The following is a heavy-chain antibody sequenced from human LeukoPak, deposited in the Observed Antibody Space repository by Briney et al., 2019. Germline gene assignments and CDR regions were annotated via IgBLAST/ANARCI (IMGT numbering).Heavy chain of an antibody. V-gene: IGHV1-69*04. CDR2: IIPILGIA. CDR3: ARDSAAAGPSYGMDV. CDR1: GYTFTSYG. D-gene: IGHD6-13*01. J-gene: IGHJ6*02. Sequence: GASVKVSCKASGYTFTSYGISWVRQAPGQGLEWMGRIIPILGIANYAQKFQGRVTITADKSTSTAYMELSSLRSEDTAVYYCARDSAAAGPSYGMDVWGQGTTVTVSS.